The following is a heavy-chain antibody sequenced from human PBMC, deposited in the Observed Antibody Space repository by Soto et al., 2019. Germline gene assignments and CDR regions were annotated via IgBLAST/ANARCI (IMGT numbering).Heavy chain of an antibody. J-gene: IGHJ6*02. CDR1: KITFGRKD. Sequence: APKITFGRKDVDRVRQVTGKNQEWVSGITTAGDTYYPGSVKGRFTISREKAKNSLYLQMNSLSAGDTAVYYCARELHGGSYGMDVWGQGTTVTVSS. V-gene: IGHV3-13*01. CDR3: ARELHGGSYGMDV. CDR2: ITTAGDT.